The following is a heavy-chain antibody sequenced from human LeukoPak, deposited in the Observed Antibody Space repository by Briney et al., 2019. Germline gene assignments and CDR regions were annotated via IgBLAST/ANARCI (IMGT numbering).Heavy chain of an antibody. CDR1: GFTFSSYE. CDR2: ISSSGSTI. CDR3: ARGIIAVAGTVDY. Sequence: GGSLRLSCAASGFTFSSYEMNWVRQAPGKGLEWVSYISSSGSTIYCADSVKGRFTISRDNAKNSLYLQMNSLRAEDTAVYYCARGIIAVAGTVDYWGQGTLVTVSS. V-gene: IGHV3-48*03. J-gene: IGHJ4*02. D-gene: IGHD6-19*01.